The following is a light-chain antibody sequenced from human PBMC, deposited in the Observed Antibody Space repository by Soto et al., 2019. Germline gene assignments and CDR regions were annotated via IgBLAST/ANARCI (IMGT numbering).Light chain of an antibody. Sequence: EIVLTQSPGTLSLSPGERATLSCRASQRVSSGYLAWYQQKPGQAPRLLIYGASSRATAIPDRFSGSGSGTDFTLTISSLEPEDFAVYYCQQYGSSPPVTFGVGTKVEIK. CDR1: QRVSSGY. CDR2: GAS. V-gene: IGKV3-20*01. CDR3: QQYGSSPPVT. J-gene: IGKJ4*01.